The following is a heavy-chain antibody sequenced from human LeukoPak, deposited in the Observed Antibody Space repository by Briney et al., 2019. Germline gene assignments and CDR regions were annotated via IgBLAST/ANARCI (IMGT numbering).Heavy chain of an antibody. CDR1: GFTFSSYA. Sequence: PGGSLRLSCAASGFTFSSYAMHWVRQAPGKGLEWVAVISYDRSNKYYADSVKGRFTISRDNSKNTLYLQMNSPRAEDTAVYYCAKETGSAVGSTDFDYWGQGPLVTVSS. D-gene: IGHD4-17*01. CDR3: AKETGSAVGSTDFDY. J-gene: IGHJ4*02. CDR2: ISYDRSNK. V-gene: IGHV3-30-3*01.